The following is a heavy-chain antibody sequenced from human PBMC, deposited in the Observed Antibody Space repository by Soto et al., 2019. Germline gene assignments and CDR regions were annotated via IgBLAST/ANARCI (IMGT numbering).Heavy chain of an antibody. CDR1: GFTFSSDG. V-gene: IGHV3-30*03. Sequence: GGSLRVSCAASGFTFSSDGMHWVRQAPGKGLEWVAVISYDGSNKYYADSVKGRFTISRDNSKNTLYLQMNSLRAEDTAVYYCARDHGDYKDYWGQGTLVTVS. CDR2: ISYDGSNK. J-gene: IGHJ4*02. D-gene: IGHD4-17*01. CDR3: ARDHGDYKDY.